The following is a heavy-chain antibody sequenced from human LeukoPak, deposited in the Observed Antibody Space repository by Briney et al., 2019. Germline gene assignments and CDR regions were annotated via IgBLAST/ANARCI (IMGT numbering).Heavy chain of an antibody. Sequence: GGSLRLSCAASGFTFSSYGMHWVRQAPGKGLEWVAVIWYDGSNKYYADSVKGRFTISRDNSKNTLYLQMSSVRVDDTAVYYCARDRGRYYDSRGFYWGYYFDSWGQGILVTVST. D-gene: IGHD3-22*01. CDR1: GFTFSSYG. CDR2: IWYDGSNK. CDR3: ARDRGRYYDSRGFYWGYYFDS. V-gene: IGHV3-33*01. J-gene: IGHJ4*02.